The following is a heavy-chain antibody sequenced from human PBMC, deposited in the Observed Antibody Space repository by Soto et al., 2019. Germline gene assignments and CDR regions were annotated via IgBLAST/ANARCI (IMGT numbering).Heavy chain of an antibody. CDR3: ARQRGYSGYDYYYMDV. CDR2: IYHSGST. Sequence: SETLSLTCAVSGGSISSSNWWSWVRQPPGKGLEWIGEIYHSGSTNYNPSLKSRVTISVDKSKNQFSLKLSSVTAADTAVYYCARQRGYSGYDYYYMDVWGKGTTVTVSS. D-gene: IGHD5-12*01. CDR1: GGSISSSNW. V-gene: IGHV4-4*02. J-gene: IGHJ6*03.